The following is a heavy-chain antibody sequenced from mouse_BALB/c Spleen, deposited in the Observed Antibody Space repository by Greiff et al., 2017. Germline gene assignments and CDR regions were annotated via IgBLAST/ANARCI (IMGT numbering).Heavy chain of an antibody. CDR3: ARGDDYDEVGFAY. V-gene: IGHV14-3*02. J-gene: IGHJ3*01. D-gene: IGHD2-4*01. CDR2: IDPANGNT. Sequence: VQLQQSGAELVKPGASVKLSCTASGFNIKDTYMHWVKQRPEQGLEWIGRIDPANGNTKYDPKFQGKATITADTSSNTAYLQLSSLTSEDTAVYYCARGDDYDEVGFAYWGQGTLVTVSA. CDR1: GFNIKDTY.